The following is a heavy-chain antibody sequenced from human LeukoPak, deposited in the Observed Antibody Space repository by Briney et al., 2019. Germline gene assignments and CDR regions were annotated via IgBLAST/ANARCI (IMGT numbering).Heavy chain of an antibody. CDR2: IKTDGYDK. D-gene: IGHD2-8*01. Sequence: GGSLRLSCAASGFTYSNYWMGWVRQAPGKGLEWVANIKTDGYDKYYADSVKGRFTISRDNAKNSLYLQMNSLRAEDTAVYYCACTSEGWGQGTLVTFSS. CDR1: GFTYSNYW. CDR3: ACTSEG. V-gene: IGHV3-7*01. J-gene: IGHJ4*02.